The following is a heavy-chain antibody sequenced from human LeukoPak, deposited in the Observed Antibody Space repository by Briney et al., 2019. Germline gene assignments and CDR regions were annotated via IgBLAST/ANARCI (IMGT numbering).Heavy chain of an antibody. CDR2: IYHSGTT. Sequence: SETLSLTCAVYGGSFSGYYWSWIRQPPGKGLEWIGSIYHSGTTYYNPSLKSRVTISVDTSKNQFSLKLSSVTAADTAVYYCARVRGYCSSGSCGMGVWGQGTTVTVSS. CDR3: ARVRGYCSSGSCGMGV. V-gene: IGHV4-34*01. CDR1: GGSFSGYY. J-gene: IGHJ6*02. D-gene: IGHD2-15*01.